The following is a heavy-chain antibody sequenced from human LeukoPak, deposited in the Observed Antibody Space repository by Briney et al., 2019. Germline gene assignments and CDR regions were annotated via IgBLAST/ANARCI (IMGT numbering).Heavy chain of an antibody. CDR3: ARESSYCSFTKCHSSGFDP. CDR2: MNPNSGDA. D-gene: IGHD2-15*01. J-gene: IGHJ5*02. V-gene: IGHV1-8*01. Sequence: GASVKVSCRASGYTFVDYDINWVRQAPGQGLEWMGWMNPNSGDAGFAQKFQDRVTITRNTSISTAYMELSSLRSEDTAVYYCARESSYCSFTKCHSSGFDPWGQGTLVTVSS. CDR1: GYTFVDYD.